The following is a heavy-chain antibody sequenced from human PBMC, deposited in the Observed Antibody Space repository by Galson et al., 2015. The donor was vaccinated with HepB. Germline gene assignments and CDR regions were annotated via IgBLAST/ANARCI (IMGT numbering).Heavy chain of an antibody. J-gene: IGHJ4*02. CDR1: GYTFSGHD. CDR3: ARDPQNADYVWGTYRNAGPQPGLDY. V-gene: IGHV1-2*02. CDR2: INPRSGLT. D-gene: IGHD3-16*02. Sequence: SVKVSCKAFGYTFSGHDIHWVRQAPGQGLEWMGKINPRSGLTDYTQKWLGRVIMTRGTSTNTAHMELSRLIVDDTAVYFCARDPQNADYVWGTYRNAGPQPGLDYWGQGTLVIVSS.